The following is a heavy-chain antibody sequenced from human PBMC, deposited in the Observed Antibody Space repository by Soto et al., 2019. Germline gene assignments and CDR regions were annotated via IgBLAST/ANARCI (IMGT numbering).Heavy chain of an antibody. CDR2: IYYSGDT. D-gene: IGHD3-10*01. CDR3: ASGPSGSGLFGF. V-gene: IGHV4-61*01. Sequence: QVQLQESGPGLVKPSETLSLACTVSGASVSSGSYYWSWIRQPPGKGLEWIGFIYYSGDTNYSPSLKSRVTISVDTSKSQFSLSLSSVTVADTAIYFCASGPSGSGLFGFWGQGALVTVSS. J-gene: IGHJ4*02. CDR1: GASVSSGSYY.